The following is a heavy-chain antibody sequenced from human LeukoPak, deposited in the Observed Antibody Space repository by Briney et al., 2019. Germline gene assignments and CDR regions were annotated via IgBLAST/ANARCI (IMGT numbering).Heavy chain of an antibody. CDR2: IISNSGTA. J-gene: IGHJ6*03. V-gene: IGHV1-69*06. D-gene: IGHD5-12*01. CDR3: ARASAYDPPPPPKYYMDV. Sequence: SVKVSCKASGGTLTINGITWVRQAPGQGLEWMGAIISNSGTANYAQKFQGRLTITADKSTNTVYMELTSLKSEDTAVYFCARASAYDPPPPPKYYMDVWGKGTTVIVSS. CDR1: GGTLTING.